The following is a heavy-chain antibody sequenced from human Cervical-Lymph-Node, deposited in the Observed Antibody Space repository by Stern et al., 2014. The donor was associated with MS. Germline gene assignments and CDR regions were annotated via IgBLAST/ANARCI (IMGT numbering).Heavy chain of an antibody. J-gene: IGHJ5*02. CDR1: GFTFSSYS. V-gene: IGHV3-21*01. Sequence: EVQLVESGGGLVKPGGSLRLSCAASGFTFSSYSMNWVRQAPGKGLEWVSSISSSSSYIYYADSVKGRFTISRDNAKNSLYLQMNSLRAEDTAVYYCARVPYCSGGSCDPPWGQGTLVTVSS. CDR2: ISSSSSYI. D-gene: IGHD2-15*01. CDR3: ARVPYCSGGSCDPP.